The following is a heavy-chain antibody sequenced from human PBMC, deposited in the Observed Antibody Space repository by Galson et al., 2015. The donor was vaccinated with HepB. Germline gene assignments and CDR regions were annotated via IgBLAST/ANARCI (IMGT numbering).Heavy chain of an antibody. D-gene: IGHD3-16*01. CDR1: GFTFSSYA. CDR3: ARSSYGGGGAFDI. Sequence: SLRLSCAASGFTFSSYAMHWVRQAPGKGLEWVAVISYDGSNKYYADSVKGRFTISRDNSKNTLYLQMNSLRAEDTAVYYCARSSYGGGGAFDIWGQGTMVTVSS. V-gene: IGHV3-30-3*01. CDR2: ISYDGSNK. J-gene: IGHJ3*02.